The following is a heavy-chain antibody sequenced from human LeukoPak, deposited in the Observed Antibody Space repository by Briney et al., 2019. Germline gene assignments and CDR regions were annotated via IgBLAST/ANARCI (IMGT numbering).Heavy chain of an antibody. CDR3: AKGESGYCSSTSCYVPGSLLDV. CDR2: IRYDGSSK. D-gene: IGHD2-2*03. V-gene: IGHV3-30*02. CDR1: GFIFSSYG. J-gene: IGHJ6*04. Sequence: GGSLRLSCAASGFIFSSYGMHWVRQAPGKGLEWVAFIRYDGSSKYYADSVKGRFTISRDNSKNTLYLQMNSLRAEDTAVYYCAKGESGYCSSTSCYVPGSLLDVWGKGTTVTVSS.